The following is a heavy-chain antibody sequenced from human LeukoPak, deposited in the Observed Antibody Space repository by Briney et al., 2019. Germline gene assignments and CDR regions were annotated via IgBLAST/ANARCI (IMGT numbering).Heavy chain of an antibody. CDR3: ARGASQEYSYGSFDY. D-gene: IGHD5-18*01. V-gene: IGHV4-30-4*08. J-gene: IGHJ4*02. CDR1: GGSISSGDYY. CDR2: IYYSGST. Sequence: PSETLSLTCTVSGGSISSGDYYWSWIRQPPGKGLEWIGYIYYSGSTYYNPSLKSRVTISVDTSKNQFSLKLSSVTAADTAVYYCARGASQEYSYGSFDYWGPGTLVTVSS.